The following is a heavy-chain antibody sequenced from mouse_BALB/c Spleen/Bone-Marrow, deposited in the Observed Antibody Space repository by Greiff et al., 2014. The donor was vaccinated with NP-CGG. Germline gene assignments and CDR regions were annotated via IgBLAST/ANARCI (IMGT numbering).Heavy chain of an antibody. Sequence: QVQLQQSGPGLVAPSQSLSITCTVSGFSLTSYGVHWVRQPPGKGLEWLGVIWDGGSTNYNSALMSRLSISKDNSKSQVFVKMNSLQTDDTAMYYCAREGDYYGSSDYWGQGTTLTVSS. J-gene: IGHJ2*01. CDR1: GFSLTSYG. CDR3: AREGDYYGSSDY. D-gene: IGHD1-1*01. CDR2: IWDGGST. V-gene: IGHV2-9*02.